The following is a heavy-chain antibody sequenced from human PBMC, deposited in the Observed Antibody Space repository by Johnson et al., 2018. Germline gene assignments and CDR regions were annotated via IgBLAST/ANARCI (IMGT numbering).Heavy chain of an antibody. J-gene: IGHJ4*02. Sequence: QVQLVQSGGGVVQPGRSLRLSCAASGFTFSSSGMHWVRQAPGKGLEWVAVISYDGSNKYYADSVKGRFTISRDNSKNTLYLQMNSLRAEDTAVYYCVRPSEQQQLPYFEYWGQGTLVTVSS. CDR1: GFTFSSSG. CDR3: VRPSEQQQLPYFEY. D-gene: IGHD6-13*01. V-gene: IGHV3-30*03. CDR2: ISYDGSNK.